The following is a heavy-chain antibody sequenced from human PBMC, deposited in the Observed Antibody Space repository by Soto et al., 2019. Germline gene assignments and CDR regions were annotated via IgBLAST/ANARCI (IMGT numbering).Heavy chain of an antibody. D-gene: IGHD3-22*01. CDR1: GFTFSTYW. CDR2: INSDGSTT. V-gene: IGHV3-74*01. J-gene: IGHJ3*01. Sequence: EVQLVESGGGSVQPGGSLRLSCGASGFTFSTYWMHWVRQAPGKGLVWVSHINSDGSTTNYADSVKGRFTISRDNAKNTLYLQMNSLRGDDTALYYCASNVHYYDYSGVVIDLWGQGTMVTVSS. CDR3: ASNVHYYDYSGVVIDL.